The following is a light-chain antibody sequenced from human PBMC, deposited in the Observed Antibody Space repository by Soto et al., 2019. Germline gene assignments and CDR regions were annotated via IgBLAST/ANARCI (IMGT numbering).Light chain of an antibody. V-gene: IGLV1-44*01. J-gene: IGLJ2*01. CDR1: SSNIGSNS. CDR2: SDN. Sequence: QSVLTQPPSASGTPGQRVTISCSGSSSNIGSNSVNWYQQLPKTAPKLLIYSDNQRPSGVPDRFSGSKSGTSASLAINGLQSEVEADYYCAAWDDSLTGVVFGGGTKLTVL. CDR3: AAWDDSLTGVV.